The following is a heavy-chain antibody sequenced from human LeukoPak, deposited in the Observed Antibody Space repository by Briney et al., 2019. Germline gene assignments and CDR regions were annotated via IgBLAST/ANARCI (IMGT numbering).Heavy chain of an antibody. V-gene: IGHV3-21*01. CDR3: ASSYDSSGYYVY. Sequence: GGSLRLSCAASGFTFSSYSMNWVRQAPGKGLEWVSSISSSSSCIYYADSVKGQFTISRDNAKNSLYLQMNSLRAEDTAVYYCASSYDSSGYYVYWGQGTLVTVSS. J-gene: IGHJ4*02. CDR2: ISSSSSCI. D-gene: IGHD3-22*01. CDR1: GFTFSSYS.